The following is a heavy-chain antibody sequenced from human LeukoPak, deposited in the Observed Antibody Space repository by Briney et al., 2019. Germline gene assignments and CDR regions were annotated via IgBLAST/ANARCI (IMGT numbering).Heavy chain of an antibody. J-gene: IGHJ4*02. CDR3: ASGFSSYFDY. D-gene: IGHD6-6*01. V-gene: IGHV3-48*03. CDR2: ISSSGSTI. Sequence: GGSLRLSCAASGFTFSSYEMNWVRQAPGTGLEWVSYISSSGSTIYYADSVKGRFTISRDNAKNSLYLQMNSLRVEDTAGYYCASGFSSYFDYWGQGTLVTVSS. CDR1: GFTFSSYE.